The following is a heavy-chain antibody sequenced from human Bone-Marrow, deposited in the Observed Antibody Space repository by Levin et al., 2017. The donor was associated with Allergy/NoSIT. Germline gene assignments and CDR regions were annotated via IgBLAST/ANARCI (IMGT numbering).Heavy chain of an antibody. Sequence: GGSLRLSCAASGFTFSNYAMTWVRQAPGKGLEWVSGIGGSGRTTFYADSVKGRFTISRDDSKNTVFLQMNSLRADDTAVYYCAKKVRDYYGSGSYSSLDYWGQGTLVTVSS. CDR2: IGGSGRTT. CDR3: AKKVRDYYGSGSYSSLDY. J-gene: IGHJ4*02. V-gene: IGHV3-23*01. D-gene: IGHD3-10*01. CDR1: GFTFSNYA.